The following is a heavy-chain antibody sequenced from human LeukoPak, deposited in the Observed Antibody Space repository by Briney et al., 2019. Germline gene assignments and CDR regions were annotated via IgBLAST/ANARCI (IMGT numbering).Heavy chain of an antibody. J-gene: IGHJ4*02. V-gene: IGHV4-59*01. D-gene: IGHD5-24*01. CDR1: GGSISNYY. Sequence: PSETLSLTCTVSGGSISNYYWTWMRQPPGRGLEWSRYIYYSGSTNYNPSLKSRVTLSVDTSKTQFSLKLNSVTAADTAVYYCARGMVGYNYVLFDYWGQGTLVTVSS. CDR2: IYYSGST. CDR3: ARGMVGYNYVLFDY.